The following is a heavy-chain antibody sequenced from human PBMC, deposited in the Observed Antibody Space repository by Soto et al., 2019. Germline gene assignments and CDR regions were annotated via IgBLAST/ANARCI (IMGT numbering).Heavy chain of an antibody. CDR3: ARVGGTLTGYYSYGMDV. J-gene: IGHJ6*02. D-gene: IGHD3-9*01. CDR1: GGSVSSYY. Sequence: SETLSLTCTVSGGSVSSYYWSWIRQPPGKGLEWIGYIYYSGSTNYNPSLKSRVTMSVDTSKNQFSLKLSSVTAADTAVYYCARVGGTLTGYYSYGMDVWGQGTTVTVSS. V-gene: IGHV4-59*02. CDR2: IYYSGST.